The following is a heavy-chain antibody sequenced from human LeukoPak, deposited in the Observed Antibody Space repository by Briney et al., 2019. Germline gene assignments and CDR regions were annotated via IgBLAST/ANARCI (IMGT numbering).Heavy chain of an antibody. D-gene: IGHD2-15*01. Sequence: GASVKVSCKASGGTFSSYAISWVRQAPGQGLEWMGGIIPIFGTANYAQKFQGRVTITADESTSTAYMELSSLRSEDTAVYYCARDPNDPGCSGGSCYYYYYGMDVWGQGTTVTVSS. V-gene: IGHV1-69*13. CDR3: ARDPNDPGCSGGSCYYYYYGMDV. J-gene: IGHJ6*02. CDR1: GGTFSSYA. CDR2: IIPIFGTA.